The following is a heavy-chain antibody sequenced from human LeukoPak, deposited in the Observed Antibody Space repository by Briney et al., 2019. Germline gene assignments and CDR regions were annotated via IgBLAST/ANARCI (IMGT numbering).Heavy chain of an antibody. CDR2: ISSSSSYI. V-gene: IGHV3-21*01. D-gene: IGHD2-2*02. J-gene: IGHJ4*02. CDR1: GFTFSSYS. CDR3: ARDSDTQFYDY. Sequence: GGSLRLSCAASGFTFSSYSMNWVRQAPGKGLEWVSSISSSSSYIYYADSVKGRFTISRDNAKNSLYLQMNSLRAEDTTVYYCARDSDTQFYDYWGQGTLVTVSS.